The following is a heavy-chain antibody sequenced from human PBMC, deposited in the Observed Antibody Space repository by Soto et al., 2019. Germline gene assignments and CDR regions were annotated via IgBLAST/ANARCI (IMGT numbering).Heavy chain of an antibody. V-gene: IGHV2-5*02. CDR3: AHVVPKDWPLDY. CDR2: IYWDDSK. J-gene: IGHJ4*02. CDR1: GFSLSTSGVG. Sequence: QITLKESGPTLVRPKQTLTLTCAFSGFSLSTSGVGVGWIRQPPGKALEWLAVIYWDDSKHYSPSLRSRLTITRDTSKNQVDLTMTNMDPMDTGTYYCAHVVPKDWPLDYWCQGTLVTVSS. D-gene: IGHD3-10*01.